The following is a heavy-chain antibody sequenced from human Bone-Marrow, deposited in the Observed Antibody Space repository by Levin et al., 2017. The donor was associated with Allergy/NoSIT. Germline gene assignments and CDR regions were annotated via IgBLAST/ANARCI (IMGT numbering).Heavy chain of an antibody. J-gene: IGHJ5*02. D-gene: IGHD3-9*01. CDR1: GYTFTGYY. Sequence: GESLKISCKASGYTFTGYYMHWVRQAPGQGLEWMGWINPNSGGTNYAQKFQGRVTMTRDTSISTAYMELSRLRSDDTAVYYCARDTTGTPDLSGVALRYFDWLLRGEFDPWGQGTLVTVSS. CDR3: ARDTTGTPDLSGVALRYFDWLLRGEFDP. V-gene: IGHV1-2*02. CDR2: INPNSGGT.